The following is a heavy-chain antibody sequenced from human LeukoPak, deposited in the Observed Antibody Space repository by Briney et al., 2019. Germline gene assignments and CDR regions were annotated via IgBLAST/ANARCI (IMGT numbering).Heavy chain of an antibody. D-gene: IGHD3-3*01. CDR2: INRDGTTR. J-gene: IGHJ4*02. CDR1: GFTFSDYW. CDR3: ARDFGVVSTPGDIFDY. Sequence: GGSLRLSCVASGFTFSDYWMHWVRQVPEKGLEWVARINRDGTTRSCADSVWGRFTISRDNAQNTVYLQMNSLKVDDTAVYFCARDFGVVSTPGDIFDYWGQGTLVTVSS. V-gene: IGHV3-74*01.